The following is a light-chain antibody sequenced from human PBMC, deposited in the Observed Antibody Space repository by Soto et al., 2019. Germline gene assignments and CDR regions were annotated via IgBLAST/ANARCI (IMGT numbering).Light chain of an antibody. J-gene: IGKJ5*01. CDR1: QSVSSY. CDR3: QQRSNWPPIT. CDR2: DAS. Sequence: EIMLTQSPCTLSLSPGERATLSCRASQSVSSYLAWYQQKPGQAPRLLIYDASNRATGIPARFSGSGSGTDFTITISSLEPEDFAVYYCQQRSNWPPITFGQGTRL. V-gene: IGKV3-11*01.